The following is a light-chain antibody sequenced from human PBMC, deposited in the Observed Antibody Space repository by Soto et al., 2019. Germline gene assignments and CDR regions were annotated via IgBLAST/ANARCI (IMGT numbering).Light chain of an antibody. J-gene: IGKJ2*02. CDR1: QSISSN. CDR2: AAS. V-gene: IGKV1-39*01. Sequence: DIQLTQSPSSLSASVGDRVTLSCRASQSISSNLNWYQQKQGKAPMLLLYAASSLQSGGPTRFSGGGSGTDFTLPSSRLQPEDFATYYWHQSYSTPLGTFGQGTKLDIK. CDR3: HQSYSTPLGT.